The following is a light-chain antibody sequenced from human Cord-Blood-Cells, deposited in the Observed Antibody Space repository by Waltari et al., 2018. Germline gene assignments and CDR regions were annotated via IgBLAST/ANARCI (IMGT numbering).Light chain of an antibody. CDR3: CSYAGSSTYV. CDR2: EGS. CDR1: SSDVGRYNL. Sequence: QSALTQPASVSGSPGQSLTISCTGTSSDVGRYNLFSWYQQHPGKAPKLMIYEGSKRPSGVSNRFSGSKSGNTASLTISGLQAEDEADYYCCSYAGSSTYVFGTGTKVTVL. V-gene: IGLV2-23*01. J-gene: IGLJ1*01.